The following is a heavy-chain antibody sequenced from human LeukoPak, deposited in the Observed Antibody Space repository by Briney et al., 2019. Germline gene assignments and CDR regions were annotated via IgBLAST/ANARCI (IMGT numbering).Heavy chain of an antibody. V-gene: IGHV4-4*07. D-gene: IGHD6-13*01. CDR2: IYTSGST. J-gene: IGHJ4*02. CDR3: ARDAGRLDY. Sequence: SETLSLTCTVSGGSISSYYWSWIRQPAGKGLKWIGRIYTSGSTNYNPSLKSRVTMSVDTSKNQFSLKLSSVTAADTAVYYCARDAGRLDYWGQGTLVTVSS. CDR1: GGSISSYY.